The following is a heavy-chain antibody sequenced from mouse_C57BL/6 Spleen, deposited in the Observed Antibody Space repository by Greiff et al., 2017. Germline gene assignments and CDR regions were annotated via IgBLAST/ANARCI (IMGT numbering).Heavy chain of an antibody. Sequence: LQESGAELVKPGASVKISCKASGYAFSSYWMNWVKQRPGKGLEWIGQIYPGDGDTNYNGKFKGKATLTADKSSSTAYMQRSSLTSDDSAVYFCAGYYYGSSRYWYFDVWGTGTTVTVSS. CDR3: AGYYYGSSRYWYFDV. D-gene: IGHD1-1*01. CDR2: IYPGDGDT. J-gene: IGHJ1*03. CDR1: GYAFSSYW. V-gene: IGHV1-80*01.